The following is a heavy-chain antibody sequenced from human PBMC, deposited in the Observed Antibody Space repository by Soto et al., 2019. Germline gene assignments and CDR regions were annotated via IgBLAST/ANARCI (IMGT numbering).Heavy chain of an antibody. CDR3: ARHSSGWYGDYYYGMDV. CDR1: RYSFSSYW. D-gene: IGHD6-19*01. Sequence: EALKLSCKRSRYSFSSYWIGWVGQLPGKGLEWMGIIYPGDSDTRYSPSFQGQVTISADKSISTAYLQWSSLKASDTAMYYCARHSSGWYGDYYYGMDVWGQGTTVTVSS. J-gene: IGHJ6*02. CDR2: IYPGDSDT. V-gene: IGHV5-51*01.